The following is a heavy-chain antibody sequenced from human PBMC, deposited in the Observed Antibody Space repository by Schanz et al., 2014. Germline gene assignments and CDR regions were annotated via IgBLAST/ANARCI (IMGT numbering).Heavy chain of an antibody. J-gene: IGHJ4*02. CDR2: ISYDGVNT. CDR3: ASPALVQGLMPEYYFDY. Sequence: VQLVECGGGLVQPGRSLRLSCAASGFPFSSYALHWVRQAPGKGLEWVAVISYDGVNTYYADSVKGRFTISRDNSKNTLYLQMNSLRGEDTAVYYCASPALVQGLMPEYYFDYWGPGALVNVSS. CDR1: GFPFSSYA. D-gene: IGHD3-10*01. V-gene: IGHV3-30-3*01.